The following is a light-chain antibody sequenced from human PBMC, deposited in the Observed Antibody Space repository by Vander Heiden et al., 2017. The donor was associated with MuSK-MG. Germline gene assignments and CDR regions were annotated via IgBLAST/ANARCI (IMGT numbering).Light chain of an antibody. CDR2: SNN. CDR1: SPNIGSNT. CDR3: AAWHDSRNGWV. V-gene: IGLV1-44*01. J-gene: IGLJ3*02. Sequence: QSVLTQPPSASGTPGQRVPISCSGSSPNIGSNTVNWYQLLPGTAPKLLIYSNNRRPSGVPDRFSGSKYGTSAALAINGLQPEDEADYYCAAWHDSRNGWVFGGGTKLTVL.